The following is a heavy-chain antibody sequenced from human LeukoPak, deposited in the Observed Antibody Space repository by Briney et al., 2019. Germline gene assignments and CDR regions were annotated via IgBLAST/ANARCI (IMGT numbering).Heavy chain of an antibody. CDR3: ARDFLSGRSCFEY. J-gene: IGHJ4*02. V-gene: IGHV1-69*06. CDR2: IIPIFHTT. Sequence: SVKVSCKASGGTFSSYAIRWVRQVPRQGLEWMGRIIPIFHTTKYAQKFQGRVTITAGKSTNTSHLELISLRSEDTAVYYCARDFLSGRSCFEYWGQGTVVTVSS. CDR1: GGTFSSYA. D-gene: IGHD6-19*01.